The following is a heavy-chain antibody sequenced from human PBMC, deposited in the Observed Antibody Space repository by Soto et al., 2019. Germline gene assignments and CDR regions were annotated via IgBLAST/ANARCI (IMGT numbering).Heavy chain of an antibody. V-gene: IGHV3-23*01. J-gene: IGHJ6*03. Sequence: GGSLRLSCAASGFTFSSYAMSWVRQAPGKGLEWVSAISGSGGSTYYADSVKGRFTISRDNSKNTLYLQMNSLRAEDTAVYYCAKDPLEWSSQNYYYMDVWGKGTTVTVSS. CDR1: GFTFSSYA. D-gene: IGHD3-3*01. CDR3: AKDPLEWSSQNYYYMDV. CDR2: ISGSGGST.